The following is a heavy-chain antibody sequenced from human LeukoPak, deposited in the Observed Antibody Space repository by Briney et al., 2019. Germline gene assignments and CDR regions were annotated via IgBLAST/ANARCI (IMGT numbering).Heavy chain of an antibody. J-gene: IGHJ4*02. CDR1: VLTFSSYG. V-gene: IGHV3-23*01. Sequence: GGSLRLACAASVLTFSSYGMRWVRQAPGKGLEWVSGIRGSGGSTYYADSVKGRFTISRDNSKNTLYLQMNSLRAEDTAVYYCAKDHSRSRMIVVVITSWSNRRPEPYFDYWGQGTLVTVSS. D-gene: IGHD3-22*01. CDR2: IRGSGGST. CDR3: AKDHSRSRMIVVVITSWSNRRPEPYFDY.